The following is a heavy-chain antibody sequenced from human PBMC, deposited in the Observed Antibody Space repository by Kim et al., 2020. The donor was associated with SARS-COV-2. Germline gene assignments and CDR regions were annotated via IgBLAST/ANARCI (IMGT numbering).Heavy chain of an antibody. J-gene: IGHJ4*02. CDR1: GYTFTTNA. D-gene: IGHD6-25*01. V-gene: IGHV1-3*04. CDR2: IDTGNGNI. Sequence: ASVKVSCKASGYTFTTNAMHWVRQAPGQGLQWMGWIDTGNGNIAYSQKFQGRVTFTTDTSATTAYMELNNLRFEDTSVYFCTRGTAAGNDYWGQGTLVTVSS. CDR3: TRGTAAGNDY.